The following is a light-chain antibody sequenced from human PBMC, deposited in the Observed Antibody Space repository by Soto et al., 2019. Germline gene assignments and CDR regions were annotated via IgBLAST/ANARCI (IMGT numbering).Light chain of an antibody. CDR1: QTISSNF. V-gene: IGKV3D-20*01. J-gene: IGKJ4*01. CDR3: KQFANLIT. Sequence: EIVLTQSPSSLSSSVGERATLSCRASQTISSNFLAWYQQRPGLAPRLLISDASHRAAGITDRFSGSGSGTDFTLSISRLEPEDFEVYYCKQFANLITFGGGTKVEI. CDR2: DAS.